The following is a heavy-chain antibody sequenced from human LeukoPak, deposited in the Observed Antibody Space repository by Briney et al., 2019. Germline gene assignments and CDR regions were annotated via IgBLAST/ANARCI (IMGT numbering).Heavy chain of an antibody. CDR2: IYSGGST. CDR3: AREAIVATSSADYYYYYGMDV. V-gene: IGHV3-66*01. Sequence: AGGSLRLSCAASGFTVSSNYMSWVRQAPGKGLEWVSVIYSGGSTYYADSVKGRFTISRDNSKNTLYLQMNSLRAEDTAVYYCAREAIVATSSADYYYYYGMDVWGQGTTVTVSS. D-gene: IGHD5-12*01. J-gene: IGHJ6*02. CDR1: GFTVSSNY.